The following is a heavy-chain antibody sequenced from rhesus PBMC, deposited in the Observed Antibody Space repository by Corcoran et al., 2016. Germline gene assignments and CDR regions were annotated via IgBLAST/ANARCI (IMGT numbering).Heavy chain of an antibody. V-gene: IGHV3-100*01. CDR1: GFTFRRSV. CDR2: NSESGGTT. CDR3: TRGGVTGTTGYGLDS. D-gene: IGHD1-7*02. J-gene: IGHJ6*01. Sequence: EVQLVESGGGLEKPGGSLSLSCVASGFTFRRSVMHCVRQAPGKGLEWVSVNSESGGTTYYTDSVKGRFTISRDNAKNSLFLQMNSLRAEDTAVYYCTRGGVTGTTGYGLDSWGQGVVVTVSS.